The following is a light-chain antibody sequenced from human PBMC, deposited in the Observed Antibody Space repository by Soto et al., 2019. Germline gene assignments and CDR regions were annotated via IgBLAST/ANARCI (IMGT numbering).Light chain of an antibody. CDR3: QQYNDRLWT. CDR1: QSVSTSN. CDR2: GAS. J-gene: IGKJ1*01. V-gene: IGKV3D-15*01. Sequence: EIVLTQSPATLSVSPLERTPLXCLASQSVSTSNLAWYQQRPGQAPRLLIYGASRRATGIPDRFSGSGSGTDFTLTISDVQPEDFAVYFCQQYNDRLWTFGQGTKVDIK.